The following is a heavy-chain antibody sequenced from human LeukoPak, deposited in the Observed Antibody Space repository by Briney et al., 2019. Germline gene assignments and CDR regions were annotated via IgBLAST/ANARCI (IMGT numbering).Heavy chain of an antibody. CDR3: ARDCESSSWFNWFDP. V-gene: IGHV3-21*01. D-gene: IGHD6-13*01. CDR2: IAGSSGYI. CDR1: GFTFSSDT. J-gene: IGHJ5*02. Sequence: GGSLRLSCAASGFTFSSDTMNWVRQAPGKGLEWVSSIAGSSGYISYADSVKGRFTISRGNAKKSLYLQMTSLTAEDTAVYYCARDCESSSWFNWFDPWGQGTLVTVSS.